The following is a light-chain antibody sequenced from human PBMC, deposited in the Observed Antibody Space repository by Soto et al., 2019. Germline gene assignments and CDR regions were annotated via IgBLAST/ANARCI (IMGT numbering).Light chain of an antibody. CDR2: GXX. V-gene: IGLV1-40*01. J-gene: IGLJ3*02. CDR1: SSNIGAGYD. CDR3: QSYDSSLSGWV. Sequence: QSVLTQPPSVSGAPGQRVTISCTGSSSNIGAGYDVHWYQQLPGTAPKLLIYGXXXRXXXXXXRXXGSKSGTSASLAITGXQAEDEXXYYCQSYDSSLSGWVFGGGTKLTVL.